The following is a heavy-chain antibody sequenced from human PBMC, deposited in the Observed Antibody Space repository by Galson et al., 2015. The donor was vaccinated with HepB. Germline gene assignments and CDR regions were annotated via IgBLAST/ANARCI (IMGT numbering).Heavy chain of an antibody. CDR2: ISGGGDGT. Sequence: SLRLSCAASGFTFSSYAISWVRQAPGRGLEWVSTISGGGDGTYYADSVKGRFTVSRVNAKNTLSLQMNSLRDEDTAVYYCAKSLGTGAARGLDVWGQGTTVTVSS. CDR1: GFTFSSYA. V-gene: IGHV3-23*01. CDR3: AKSLGTGAARGLDV. D-gene: IGHD2-8*02. J-gene: IGHJ6*02.